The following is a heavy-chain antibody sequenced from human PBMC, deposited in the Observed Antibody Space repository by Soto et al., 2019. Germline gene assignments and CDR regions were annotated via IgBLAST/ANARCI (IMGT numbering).Heavy chain of an antibody. CDR2: ISSNGGST. J-gene: IGHJ4*02. CDR1: GFTFSSYA. Sequence: GGSLRLSCAASGFTFSSYAMHWVRQAPGKGLEYVSAISSNGGSTYYANSVKGRFTISRDNSKNTLYLQMGSLRAEDMAVYYCARSVSSSGGSCFDYWGQGTLVTVSS. D-gene: IGHD2-15*01. V-gene: IGHV3-64*01. CDR3: ARSVSSSGGSCFDY.